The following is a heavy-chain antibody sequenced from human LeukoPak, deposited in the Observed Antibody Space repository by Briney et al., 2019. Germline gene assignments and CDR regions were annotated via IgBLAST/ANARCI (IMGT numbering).Heavy chain of an antibody. Sequence: GGSLRLSCAVSGFSFISYWMSWVRQAPGKGLEWVANIKQDGSEKYYVDSVKGRFTISRDNAKNSLYLQMNSLRTEDTAVYYCVRDGSSWGNFDYWGQGTLVSVSS. CDR2: IKQDGSEK. CDR3: VRDGSSWGNFDY. V-gene: IGHV3-7*01. D-gene: IGHD7-27*01. CDR1: GFSFISYW. J-gene: IGHJ4*02.